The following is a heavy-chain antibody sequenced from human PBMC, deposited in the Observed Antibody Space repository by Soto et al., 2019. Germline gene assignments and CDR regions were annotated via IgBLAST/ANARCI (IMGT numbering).Heavy chain of an antibody. V-gene: IGHV4-34*01. J-gene: IGHJ4*02. CDR2: INHSGST. Sequence: SETLSLTCAVYGGSFSGYYWTWIRQPPGTGLEWIGEINHSGSTNYNPSLKSRVTISVDTSKNQFSLKLTSVTAADTAVYYCARNKITGLFDYWGQGTLVTVS. D-gene: IGHD2-8*02. CDR1: GGSFSGYY. CDR3: ARNKITGLFDY.